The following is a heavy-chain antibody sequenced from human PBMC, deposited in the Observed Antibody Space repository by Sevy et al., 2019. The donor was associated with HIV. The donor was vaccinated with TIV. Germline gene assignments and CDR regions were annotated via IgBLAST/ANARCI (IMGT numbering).Heavy chain of an antibody. CDR2: THHSGTT. D-gene: IGHD3-22*01. Sequence: SETLSLTCTVSGGSVSGYFWSWIRQPPGRGLEWIGNTHHSGTTKYNPSLKSRLTISVDTSKNQFSLILTSATAADTAVYYCTRVDSSGHSDYWGQGTPVTVSS. J-gene: IGHJ4*02. V-gene: IGHV4-59*02. CDR1: GGSVSGYF. CDR3: TRVDSSGHSDY.